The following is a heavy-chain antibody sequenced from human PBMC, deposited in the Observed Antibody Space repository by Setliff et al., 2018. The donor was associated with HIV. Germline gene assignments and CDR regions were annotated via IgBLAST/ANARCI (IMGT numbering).Heavy chain of an antibody. CDR2: MYTDGST. Sequence: PSETLSLTCTVSGGSISSGSYCWTWIRQPAGKGLEWIGHMYTDGSTNYNPSFKSRVTISADTSKNQFSLKLSSVTAADTAVYYCARDSRWLQFPYFDSWGQGTPVTVSS. J-gene: IGHJ4*01. CDR3: ARDSRWLQFPYFDS. V-gene: IGHV4-61*09. D-gene: IGHD5-12*01. CDR1: GGSISSGSYC.